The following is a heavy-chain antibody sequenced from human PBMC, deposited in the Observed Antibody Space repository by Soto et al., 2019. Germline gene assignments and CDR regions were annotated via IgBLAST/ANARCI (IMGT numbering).Heavy chain of an antibody. CDR3: AKDFWGKNADYDILTGYYIGWGSMDV. Sequence: PGGSLRLSCAASGFTFDDYTMHWVRQAPGKGLEWVSLISWDGGSTYYADSVKGRFTISRDNSKNSLYLQMNSLRTEDTALYYCAKDFWGKNADYDILTGYYIGWGSMDVWGQGTTVTVSS. D-gene: IGHD3-9*01. CDR1: GFTFDDYT. CDR2: ISWDGGST. J-gene: IGHJ6*02. V-gene: IGHV3-43*01.